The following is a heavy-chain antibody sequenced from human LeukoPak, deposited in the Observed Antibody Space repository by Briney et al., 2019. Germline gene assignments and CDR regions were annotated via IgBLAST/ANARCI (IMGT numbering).Heavy chain of an antibody. V-gene: IGHV4-39*01. D-gene: IGHD3-16*02. CDR3: ARPRTDDYVWGSYRYYFDY. CDR1: GGSVSSGSYY. CDR2: IYYSGST. Sequence: PSETLSLTCTVSGGSVSSGSYYWSWIRQPPGKGLEWIGSIYYSGSTYYNPSLKSRVTISVDTSKNQFSLKLSSVTAADTAVYYSARPRTDDYVWGSYRYYFDYWGQGTLVTVSS. J-gene: IGHJ4*02.